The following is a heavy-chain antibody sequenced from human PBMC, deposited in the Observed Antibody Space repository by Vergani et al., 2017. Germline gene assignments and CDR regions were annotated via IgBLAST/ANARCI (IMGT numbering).Heavy chain of an antibody. V-gene: IGHV4-39*07. CDR3: ARVPRWGSSWLYNWFDP. Sequence: QLQLQESGPGLVKPSETLSLTCTVSGASISSSNYYWGWIRQPPGKGLEWIGSIYYSGSTYYNPSLKSRVTISVDTSKTQFSLKLSSVTAADTAVYYCARVPRWGSSWLYNWFDPWGQGTLVTVSS. J-gene: IGHJ5*02. D-gene: IGHD6-13*01. CDR2: IYYSGST. CDR1: GASISSSNYY.